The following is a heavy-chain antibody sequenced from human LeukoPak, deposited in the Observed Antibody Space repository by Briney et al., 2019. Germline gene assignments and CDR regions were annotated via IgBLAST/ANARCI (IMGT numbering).Heavy chain of an antibody. Sequence: GSLRLSCAASGFTSGDFAMHWVRQAPGKGLEWVALISFDGSNKYYADSVKGRFTISRDNSKNTLSLQMNSLRAEDTAVYYCAREQWLVLNYFDSWGQGTLVTVSS. CDR3: AREQWLVLNYFDS. V-gene: IGHV3-30-3*01. CDR2: ISFDGSNK. J-gene: IGHJ4*02. D-gene: IGHD6-19*01. CDR1: GFTSGDFA.